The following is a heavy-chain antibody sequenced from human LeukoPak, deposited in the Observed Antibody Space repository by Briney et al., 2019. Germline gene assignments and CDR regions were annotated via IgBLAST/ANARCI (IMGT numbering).Heavy chain of an antibody. D-gene: IGHD2-15*01. V-gene: IGHV3-74*01. J-gene: IGHJ4*02. Sequence: GGSLRHSCVAPGFTFSSYWMHWVRPAPGKGLVWVSHINGDGSSTNYADSVKGRFTISRDNAKNTLYLQMNSLRAEDTAVYYCARVRRADCSGGSCYSKVDYWGQGTLVTVSS. CDR1: GFTFSSYW. CDR2: INGDGSST. CDR3: ARVRRADCSGGSCYSKVDY.